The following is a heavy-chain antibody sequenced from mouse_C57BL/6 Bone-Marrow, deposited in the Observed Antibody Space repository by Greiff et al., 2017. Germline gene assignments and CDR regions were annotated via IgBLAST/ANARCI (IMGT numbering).Heavy chain of an antibody. D-gene: IGHD2-3*01. CDR1: GYTFTSYD. V-gene: IGHV1-85*01. CDR3: ANSWGRLLRNN. J-gene: IGHJ2*01. CDR2: IYPSDGST. Sequence: VQLQQSGPELVKPGASVKLSCKASGYTFTSYDINWVKQRPGQGLEWIGWIYPSDGSTKYNEKFKGKATLTVDPSSSTAYMELHSLTSDDSAVYFCANSWGRLLRNNWGQGTTLTVSS.